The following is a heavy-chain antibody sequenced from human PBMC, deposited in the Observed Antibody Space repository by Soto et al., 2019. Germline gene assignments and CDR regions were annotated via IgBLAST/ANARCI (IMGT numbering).Heavy chain of an antibody. Sequence: SETLSLTCAVYGGSFSGYYWSWIRQPPGKGLEWIGEINHSGSTNYNPSLKSRVTISVDTSKNQFSLKLSSVTAADTAVYYCARARDYPGDYYYYYMDVWGKGTTVTVSS. D-gene: IGHD4-17*01. CDR1: GGSFSGYY. J-gene: IGHJ6*03. CDR3: ARARDYPGDYYYYYMDV. CDR2: INHSGST. V-gene: IGHV4-34*01.